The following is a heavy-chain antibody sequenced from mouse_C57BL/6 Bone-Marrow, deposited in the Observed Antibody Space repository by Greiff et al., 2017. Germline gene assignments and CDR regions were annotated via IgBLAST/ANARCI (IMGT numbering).Heavy chain of an antibody. CDR3: GRGGITTVVAYYAMDY. D-gene: IGHD1-1*01. V-gene: IGHV1-78*01. CDR1: GYTFTDHT. J-gene: IGHJ4*01. Sequence: QVQLQQSDAELVKPGASVKISCKASGYTFTDHTIHWMKQRPEQGLEWIGYIYPRDGSTKYNEKFKGKATLTADKSSSTAYMQLNSLTSEDSAVYFCGRGGITTVVAYYAMDYWGQGTSVTVSS. CDR2: IYPRDGST.